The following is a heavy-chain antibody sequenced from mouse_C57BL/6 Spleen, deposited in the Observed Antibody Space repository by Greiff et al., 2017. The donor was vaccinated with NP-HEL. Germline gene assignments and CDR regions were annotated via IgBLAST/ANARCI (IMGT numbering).Heavy chain of an antibody. D-gene: IGHD2-5*01. J-gene: IGHJ2*01. CDR2: IDPETGGT. CDR1: GYTFTDYE. Sequence: VQLQQSGAELVRPGASVTLSRKASGYTFTDYEMHWVKQTPVHGLEWIGAIDPETGGTAYNQKFKGKAILTADKSSSTAYMELRSLTSEDSAVYYCTRSADYSNYWGQGTTLTVSS. V-gene: IGHV1-15*01. CDR3: TRSADYSNY.